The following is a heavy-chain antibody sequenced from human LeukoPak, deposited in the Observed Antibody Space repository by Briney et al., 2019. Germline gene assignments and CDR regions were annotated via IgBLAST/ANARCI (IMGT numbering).Heavy chain of an antibody. D-gene: IGHD6-19*01. CDR3: ARSYPSLYPSRYSSGWYGHFDY. Sequence: PSETLSLTCAVYGGSFSGYYWSWIRQPPGKGLEWIGEINHSGSTNYNPSLKSRVTISVDTSKNQFSLKLSSVTAADTAVYYCARSYPSLYPSRYSSGWYGHFDYWGQGTLVTVSS. V-gene: IGHV4-34*01. J-gene: IGHJ4*02. CDR1: GGSFSGYY. CDR2: INHSGST.